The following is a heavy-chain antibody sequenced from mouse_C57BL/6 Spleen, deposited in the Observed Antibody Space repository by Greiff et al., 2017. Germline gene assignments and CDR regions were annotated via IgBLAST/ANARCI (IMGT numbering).Heavy chain of an antibody. CDR3: ARTGTFDY. Sequence: QVQLQQPGAELVKPGASVKLSCKASGYTFTSYWMQWVKQRPGQGLEWIGEIDPSDSYTNYNQKFKGKATLTVDTSSSTAYMQLSSLTSEDSAVXYCARTGTFDYWGQGTTLTVSS. V-gene: IGHV1-50*01. CDR1: GYTFTSYW. D-gene: IGHD4-1*01. CDR2: IDPSDSYT. J-gene: IGHJ2*01.